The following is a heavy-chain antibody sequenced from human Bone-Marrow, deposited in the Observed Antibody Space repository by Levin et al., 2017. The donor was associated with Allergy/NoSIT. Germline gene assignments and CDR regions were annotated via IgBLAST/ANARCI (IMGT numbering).Heavy chain of an antibody. Sequence: SETLSLTCVVSGGSISNDNWWYWIRQSPGRGLEWIGEIYHSGSTNYNPSLKSRVTMSVDKSKNQFSLNLNSVTAADTAVYYCARERATGTRIGFDYWGQGALVTVSS. D-gene: IGHD3-9*01. CDR2: IYHSGST. J-gene: IGHJ4*02. CDR3: ARERATGTRIGFDY. V-gene: IGHV4-4*02. CDR1: GGSISNDNW.